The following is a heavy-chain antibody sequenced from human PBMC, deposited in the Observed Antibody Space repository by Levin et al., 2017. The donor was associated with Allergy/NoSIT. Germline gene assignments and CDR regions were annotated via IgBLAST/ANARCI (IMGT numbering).Heavy chain of an antibody. J-gene: IGHJ4*02. CDR2: INHSGST. V-gene: IGHV4-34*01. Sequence: SQTLSLTCAVYGGSFSGYYWSWIRQPPGKGLEWIGEINHSGSTNYNPSLKSRVTISVDTSKNQFSLKLSSVTAADTTVYYCARGGYYYDSSGYRPRGFPQRFDYWGQGTLVTVSS. CDR1: GGSFSGYY. D-gene: IGHD3-22*01. CDR3: ARGGYYYDSSGYRPRGFPQRFDY.